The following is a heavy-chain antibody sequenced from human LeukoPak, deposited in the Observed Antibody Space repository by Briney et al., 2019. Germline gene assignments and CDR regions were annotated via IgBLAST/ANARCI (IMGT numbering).Heavy chain of an antibody. CDR2: IYYSGST. CDR3: AREREALLRYSYFDY. CDR1: GGSISSYY. Sequence: SETLSLTCTVSGGSISSYYWSWIRQPPGKGLEWIGYIYYSGSTNYNPSLKSRVTISVDTSKNQFSLKLSSVTAADTAVYYCAREREALLRYSYFDYWGQGTLVTVSS. D-gene: IGHD3-9*01. J-gene: IGHJ4*02. V-gene: IGHV4-59*01.